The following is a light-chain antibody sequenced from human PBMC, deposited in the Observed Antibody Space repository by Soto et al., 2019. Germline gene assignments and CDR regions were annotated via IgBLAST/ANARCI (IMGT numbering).Light chain of an antibody. CDR3: GSKAGSNKHLV. J-gene: IGLJ3*02. CDR2: EVT. Sequence: QSALTQPTSASGSPGQSVTISCAGSSSDIGASNSVSWYQQHPGKAPKLLISEVTKRPSGVPDRFSGSKSGNTASLTVSGLQADDEADYYCGSKAGSNKHLVFGGGTKVTVL. V-gene: IGLV2-8*01. CDR1: SSDIGASNS.